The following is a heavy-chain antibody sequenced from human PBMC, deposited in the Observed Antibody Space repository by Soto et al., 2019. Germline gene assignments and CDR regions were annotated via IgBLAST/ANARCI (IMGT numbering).Heavy chain of an antibody. CDR2: IHRNGNT. J-gene: IGHJ5*01. CDR3: ARSIAVSGTGWFDS. CDR1: GYSINSGYY. V-gene: IGHV4-38-2*01. D-gene: IGHD6-19*01. Sequence: SETLSLTCAVSGYSINSGYYWGWVRQPPGKGLEWIGNIHRNGNTYYNPSLKSRVTISLDMSKNNFYLNVNSVTAADTAVYFCARSIAVSGTGWFDSWGKGTPVTVSS.